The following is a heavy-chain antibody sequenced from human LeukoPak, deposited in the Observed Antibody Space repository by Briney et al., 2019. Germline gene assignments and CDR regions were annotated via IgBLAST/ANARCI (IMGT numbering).Heavy chain of an antibody. D-gene: IGHD6-13*01. V-gene: IGHV3-23*01. CDR1: GLTFSGYA. Sequence: GGSLRLSCAASGLTFSGYAMSWVRQAPGKGLEWVSGISGSGISTLYADSVQGRFITSRDNSNNTLYLEMNNLRAEDTAVYYCAKDRLKGIAAAGTGWFDSWGQGALVTVSS. J-gene: IGHJ5*01. CDR3: AKDRLKGIAAAGTGWFDS. CDR2: ISGSGIST.